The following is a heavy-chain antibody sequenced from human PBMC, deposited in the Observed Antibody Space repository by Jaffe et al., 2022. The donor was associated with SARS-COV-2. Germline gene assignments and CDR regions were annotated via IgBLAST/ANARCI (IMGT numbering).Heavy chain of an antibody. Sequence: QVQLVESGGGVVQPGRSLRLSCAASGFTFSSYGMHWVRQAPGKGLEWVAVISYDGSNKYYADSVKGRFTISRDNSKNTLYLQMNSLRAEDTAVYYCTSGVVSADEGFDPWGQGTLVTVSS. J-gene: IGHJ5*02. CDR1: GFTFSSYG. CDR3: TSGVVSADEGFDP. CDR2: ISYDGSNK. D-gene: IGHD3-3*01. V-gene: IGHV3-30*03.